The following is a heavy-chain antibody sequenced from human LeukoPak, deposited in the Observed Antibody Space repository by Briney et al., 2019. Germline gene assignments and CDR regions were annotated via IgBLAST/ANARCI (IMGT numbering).Heavy chain of an antibody. Sequence: VASVKVSCKVSGYTLTELSMHWVRQAPGKGLEWMGGFDPEDGETIYAQKFQGRVTMTEDTSTDTAYMELSSLRSEDTAVYYCATGSGDIVVVPAALDVWGKGTTVTVSS. D-gene: IGHD2-2*01. CDR2: FDPEDGET. V-gene: IGHV1-24*01. CDR3: ATGSGDIVVVPAALDV. J-gene: IGHJ6*04. CDR1: GYTLTELS.